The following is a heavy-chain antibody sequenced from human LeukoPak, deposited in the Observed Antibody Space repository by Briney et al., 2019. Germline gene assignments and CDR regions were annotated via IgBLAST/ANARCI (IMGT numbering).Heavy chain of an antibody. CDR1: GYTFPSYF. Sequence: ASVTVSCKASGYTFPSYFMHWVRQAPGQGLEWMGIINPTGGSTTYAQKFQGRVTMTRDTSTSTVYMELSSLRSEDTAVYYCARDQEGFDYWGQGTLVTVSS. V-gene: IGHV1-46*01. CDR2: INPTGGST. J-gene: IGHJ4*02. CDR3: ARDQEGFDY.